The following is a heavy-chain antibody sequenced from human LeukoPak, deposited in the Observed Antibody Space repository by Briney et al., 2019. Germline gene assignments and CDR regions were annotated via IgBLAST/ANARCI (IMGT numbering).Heavy chain of an antibody. Sequence: ASVKVSCKAFGYNFIIYYIHWVRHAPGQGLEWMGIINPSGGSTSYAQKFQDRVTMTRDTSTSTVYMELSSLKSEDTAVYYCAREDVVLVDAVRYYYYGLDVWGQGTTVTVSS. CDR2: INPSGGST. CDR3: AREDVVLVDAVRYYYYGLDV. CDR1: GYNFIIYY. V-gene: IGHV1-46*01. D-gene: IGHD2-8*01. J-gene: IGHJ6*02.